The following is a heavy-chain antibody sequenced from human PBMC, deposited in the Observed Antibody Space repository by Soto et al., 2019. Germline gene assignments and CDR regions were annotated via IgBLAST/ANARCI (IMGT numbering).Heavy chain of an antibody. CDR2: ISGSGGST. V-gene: IGHV3-23*01. CDR1: GFTFSSYA. CDR3: AKDLGDIVVVPAARGLD. Sequence: GGSLRLSCAASGFTFSSYAMSWVRQAPGKGLEWVSAISGSGGSTYYADSVKGRFTISRDNSKNTLYLQMNSLRAEDTAVYYCAKDLGDIVVVPAARGLDWGQGTLVTVSS. D-gene: IGHD2-2*01. J-gene: IGHJ4*02.